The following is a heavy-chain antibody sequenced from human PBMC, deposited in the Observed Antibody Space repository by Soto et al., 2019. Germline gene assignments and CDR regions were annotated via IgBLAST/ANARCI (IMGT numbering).Heavy chain of an antibody. D-gene: IGHD1-1*01. CDR1: GFTFSSYS. CDR3: ARYDAFKAFDL. Sequence: EVQLVESGGGLVKPGGSLRLSCVISGFTFSSYSMNWVRQSPGKGLEWVASISSASSSIDFADSVKGRFTISRDNVNKSVFLQMNSLRAEDTMIYYCARYDAFKAFDLWGQGTMVTVSS. V-gene: IGHV3-21*01. CDR2: ISSASSSI. J-gene: IGHJ3*01.